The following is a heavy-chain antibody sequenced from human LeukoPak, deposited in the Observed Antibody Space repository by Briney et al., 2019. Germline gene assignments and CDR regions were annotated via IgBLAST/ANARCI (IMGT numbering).Heavy chain of an antibody. V-gene: IGHV3-23*01. J-gene: IGHJ4*02. D-gene: IGHD3-3*01. CDR3: AKAPYYDFWSGYRRSFDY. Sequence: GGSLRLSCSASGFTFSSYAMSRVRQAPGKGLEWVSSISASGTSTYYADSVKGRFTISRDNSRNTLYLQMNSLRAEDTAFYYCAKAPYYDFWSGYRRSFDYWGQGTLVTVSS. CDR1: GFTFSSYA. CDR2: ISASGTST.